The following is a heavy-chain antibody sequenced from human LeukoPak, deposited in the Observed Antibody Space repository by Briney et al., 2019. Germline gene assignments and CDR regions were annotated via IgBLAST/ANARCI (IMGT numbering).Heavy chain of an antibody. V-gene: IGHV3-33*01. CDR1: GFTFSSYG. D-gene: IGHD6-19*01. CDR3: AREPYSSGWYAFDI. Sequence: GGSLRLSCAASGFTFSSYGMRWVRQAPGKGLEWVAVIWYDGSNKYYADSVKGRFTISRDNSKNTLYLQMNSLRAEDTAVYYCAREPYSSGWYAFDIWGQGTMVTVSS. J-gene: IGHJ3*02. CDR2: IWYDGSNK.